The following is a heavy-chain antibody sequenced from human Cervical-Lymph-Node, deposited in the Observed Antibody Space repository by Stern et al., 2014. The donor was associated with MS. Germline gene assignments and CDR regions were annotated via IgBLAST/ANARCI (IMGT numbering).Heavy chain of an antibody. D-gene: IGHD2-21*01. Sequence: VQSGGSLRLSCVASEFTLRSYSMNWVRQAPGKGPEWISYISGSSTTIHYADSVKGRFTVSRDNAKNSLYLHMNNLTHEDTAVYYCAKLWSTVSSFDHWGQGTLVSVSS. CDR2: ISGSSTTI. CDR1: EFTLRSYS. V-gene: IGHV3-48*02. CDR3: AKLWSTVSSFDH. J-gene: IGHJ4*02.